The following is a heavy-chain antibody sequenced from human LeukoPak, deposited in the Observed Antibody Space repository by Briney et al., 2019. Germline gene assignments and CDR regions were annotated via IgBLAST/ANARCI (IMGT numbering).Heavy chain of an antibody. D-gene: IGHD4-17*01. CDR3: ARGLWDNGDRFEY. CDR2: IYTSGVT. CDR1: GASITGGSYY. V-gene: IGHV4-61*02. J-gene: IGHJ4*02. Sequence: PSQTLPLTCTVSGASITGGSYYCTWIRQPAGKGLEWIGRIYTSGVTTYNPSLKSRVTISLDMSKNQISLNLNSVTAADTAVYYCARGLWDNGDRFEYWSPGTLVTVSS.